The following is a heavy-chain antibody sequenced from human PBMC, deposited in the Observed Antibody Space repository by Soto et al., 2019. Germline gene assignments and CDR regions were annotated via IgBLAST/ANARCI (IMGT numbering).Heavy chain of an antibody. CDR1: GGTFSSYA. D-gene: IGHD1-20*01. CDR3: ARANHRYNWNYGMAV. CDR2: IIPIFGTA. Sequence: QVQLVQSGAEVKKPGSSVKVSCKASGGTFSSYAISWVRQAPGQGLEWMGGIIPIFGTANYAQKFQGRVTITADESRSKANRELSSLRSEDTAVYYCARANHRYNWNYGMAVWGQGTPVTVSS. J-gene: IGHJ6*02. V-gene: IGHV1-69*01.